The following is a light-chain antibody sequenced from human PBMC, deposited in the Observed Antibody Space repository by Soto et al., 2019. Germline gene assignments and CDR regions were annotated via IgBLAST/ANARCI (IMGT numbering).Light chain of an antibody. J-gene: IGKJ5*01. CDR2: AAS. CDR1: QTITRN. V-gene: IGKV1-39*01. CDR3: QQSDSIPIT. Sequence: DIQMTQSPSSLSASVGDRVTIPCRASQTITRNLNWYHQKPGTAPKLLIYAASSLQSGVPSRFSGSGSGTDFTLAISSLQPEDFATYYCQQSDSIPITFGQGTRLENK.